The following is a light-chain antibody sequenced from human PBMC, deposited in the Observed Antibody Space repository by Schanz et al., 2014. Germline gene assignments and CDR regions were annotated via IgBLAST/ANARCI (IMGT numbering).Light chain of an antibody. CDR3: CSYAGTYSVV. Sequence: QSALTQPASVSGSPGQSITISCTGTSRDIGGYNSVSWYQQHPGKAPKLMIHDVSNRPSGVSNRFSGSKSGNTASLTISGLQAEDEADYYCCSYAGTYSVVFGGGTKLTVL. CDR1: SRDIGGYNS. J-gene: IGLJ2*01. CDR2: DVS. V-gene: IGLV2-14*01.